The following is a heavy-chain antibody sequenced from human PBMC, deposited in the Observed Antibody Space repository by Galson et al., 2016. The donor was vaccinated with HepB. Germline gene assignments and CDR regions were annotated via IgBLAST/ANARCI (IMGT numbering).Heavy chain of an antibody. J-gene: IGHJ6*03. CDR1: GGSISSRNYY. D-gene: IGHD4-17*01. CDR2: INHSGDT. Sequence: ETLSLTCAVSGGSISSRNYYWGWIRQPPGKGLEWIGTINHSGDTYYNPSLQSRVTISVDTSNNQFSLKLTSVTAADTAVYYCARCDHGDPDPVLYYYYMDVWGKGTTVTVSS. V-gene: IGHV4-39*01. CDR3: ARCDHGDPDPVLYYYYMDV.